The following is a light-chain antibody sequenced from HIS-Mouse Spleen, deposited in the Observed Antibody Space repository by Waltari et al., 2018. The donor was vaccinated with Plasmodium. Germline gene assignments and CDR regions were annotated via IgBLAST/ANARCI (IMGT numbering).Light chain of an antibody. CDR2: GAS. V-gene: IGKV3-20*01. Sequence: EIVLTQSPGTLSLSPGERATLSCRASQRVSSSYLAWYQQKPVQAPRLLIYGASSRATGIPDRFSGSGSGTDFTLTISRLEPEDFAVYYCQQYGSSPYTFGQGTKLEIK. CDR3: QQYGSSPYT. J-gene: IGKJ2*01. CDR1: QRVSSSY.